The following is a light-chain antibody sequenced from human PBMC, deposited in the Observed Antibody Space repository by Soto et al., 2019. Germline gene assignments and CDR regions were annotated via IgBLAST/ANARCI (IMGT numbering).Light chain of an antibody. Sequence: IVMTQSPLSLPVTLGESASISCRSSQSLLHSNGHNYLDWYLQKPGQSPQLLIYLGSNRASGVPDRFSGSGSGTDFTLTISGLQPEDLATYYCQQSFSTPSWTFGQGTKVEI. CDR3: QQSFSTPSWT. J-gene: IGKJ1*01. CDR2: LGS. CDR1: QSLLHSNGHNY. V-gene: IGKV2-28*01.